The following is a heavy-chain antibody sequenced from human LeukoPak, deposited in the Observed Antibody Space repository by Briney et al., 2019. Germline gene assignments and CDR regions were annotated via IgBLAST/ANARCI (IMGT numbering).Heavy chain of an antibody. CDR3: ARQIYYYGSVRFDP. V-gene: IGHV5-51*01. CDR2: IYPGDSDT. D-gene: IGHD3-10*01. CDR1: GYSFTSYW. J-gene: IGHJ5*02. Sequence: GESLKISCRGYGYSFTSYWIGWVRQMPGKGLEWMGIIYPGDSDTRYSPSFQGKVTISADKSISTAYLQWSSLKASDTAMYYCARQIYYYGSVRFDPWGQGTLVTVSS.